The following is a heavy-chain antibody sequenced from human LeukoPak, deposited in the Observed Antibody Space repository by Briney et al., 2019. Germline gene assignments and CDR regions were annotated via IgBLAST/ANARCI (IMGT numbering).Heavy chain of an antibody. CDR2: IYYSGST. CDR1: GGSISSYY. V-gene: IGHV4-59*01. Sequence: SETLSLTCTVSGGSISSYYWSWIRQPPGKGLEWIGYIYYSGSTNYNPSLKSRVTISVDTSKNQFSLKLSSVTAADTAVCYCARASYYDSSGYYFDYWGQGTLVTVSS. CDR3: ARASYYDSSGYYFDY. J-gene: IGHJ4*02. D-gene: IGHD3-22*01.